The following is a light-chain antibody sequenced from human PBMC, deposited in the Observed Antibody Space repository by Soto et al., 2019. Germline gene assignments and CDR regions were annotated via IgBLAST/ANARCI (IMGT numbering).Light chain of an antibody. CDR2: AAS. J-gene: IGKJ4*01. V-gene: IGKV1-27*01. Sequence: DIQMTQSPSSVSASVGDRVTITCRASQGIINFLAWYQQKPGKVPKLLIYAASTLQSGVPSRISGSGSGTDFTLTISSLQPEDVATYYCQNYNSAPLTFGGGTKVEIK. CDR3: QNYNSAPLT. CDR1: QGIINF.